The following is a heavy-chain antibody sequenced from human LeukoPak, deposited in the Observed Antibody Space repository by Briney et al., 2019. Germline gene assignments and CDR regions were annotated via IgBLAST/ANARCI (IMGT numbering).Heavy chain of an antibody. J-gene: IGHJ4*02. Sequence: PGGALRLSSAASGFTFSSYWMSWVRQAPGKGLERVANIKQDGGEKYYVDSVKGRFTISRDNAKNSLYLQMNSLRPEDTAVYYCAGRGDGNLYYFDHWGQGTLVTASS. CDR1: GFTFSSYW. CDR2: IKQDGGEK. CDR3: AGRGDGNLYYFDH. V-gene: IGHV3-7*04. D-gene: IGHD5-24*01.